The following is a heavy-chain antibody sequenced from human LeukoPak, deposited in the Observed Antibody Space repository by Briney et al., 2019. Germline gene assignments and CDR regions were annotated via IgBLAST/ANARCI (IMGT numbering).Heavy chain of an antibody. J-gene: IGHJ4*02. V-gene: IGHV3-23*01. CDR3: AKANSSGYYHTYFDY. Sequence: GGSLRLSCAASGFSVSSNYMSWVRQAPGKGLEWVSAISGSGGSTYYADSVKGRFTISRDNSKNTLYLQMNSLRAEDTAVYYCAKANSSGYYHTYFDYWGQGTLVTVSS. CDR1: GFSVSSNY. D-gene: IGHD3-22*01. CDR2: ISGSGGST.